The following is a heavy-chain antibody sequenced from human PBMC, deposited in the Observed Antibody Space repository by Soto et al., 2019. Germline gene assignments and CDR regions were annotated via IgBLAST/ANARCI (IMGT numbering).Heavy chain of an antibody. J-gene: IGHJ6*02. CDR2: IYYSGSA. CDR3: ARGVGFGYYYYHMDL. Sequence: RSLTCTVSGDSVTSVSDYWSWIRQPPGKGLEWIGYIYYSGSADYNPSLGGRVTISIDTSKNQFSLKLTSVTAADTAVYYCARGVGFGYYYYHMDLWGQGTTVTVSS. CDR1: GDSVTSVSDY. V-gene: IGHV4-61*01. D-gene: IGHD3-10*01.